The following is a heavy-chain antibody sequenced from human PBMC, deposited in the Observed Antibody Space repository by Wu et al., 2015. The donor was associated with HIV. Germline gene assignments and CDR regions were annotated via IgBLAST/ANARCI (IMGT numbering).Heavy chain of an antibody. J-gene: IGHJ6*03. V-gene: IGHV1-69*13. D-gene: IGHD2-2*02. CDR3: ARGSTSCYKCEYYYMDV. CDR2: IIPIFGTS. CDR1: GGTFSSYA. Sequence: QVQLVQSGAEVKKPGSSVKVSCKASGGTFSSYAINWVRQAPGQGLEWMGKIIPIFGTSNYAQKFQGRVTITADESTSTAYMELSSLRSEDTAVYYCARGSTSCYKCEYYYMDVWGKGTTVTVSS.